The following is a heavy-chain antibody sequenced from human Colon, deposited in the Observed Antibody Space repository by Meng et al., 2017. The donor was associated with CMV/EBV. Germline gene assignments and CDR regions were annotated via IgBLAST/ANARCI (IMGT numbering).Heavy chain of an antibody. D-gene: IGHD2-15*01. CDR3: TRIAETAAKPPDY. J-gene: IGHJ4*02. CDR1: GFSFSGSA. CDR2: IRGRGNNFAT. V-gene: IGHV3-73*01. Sequence: GESLKISCAASGFSFSGSAIHWVRQAPGKGLEWVGRIRGRGNNFATASAASVRGRFTFSSDDSENTAYLQMDSLRTEDTAVYYCTRIAETAAKPPDYWGQGTLVTVSS.